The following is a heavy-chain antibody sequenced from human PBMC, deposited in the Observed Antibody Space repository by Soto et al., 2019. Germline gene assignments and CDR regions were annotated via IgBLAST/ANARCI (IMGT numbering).Heavy chain of an antibody. Sequence: LRLSCSASGFTFSEYSMHWVRQAPGKGLQYVSTISSDGDITYYADSVKGRFTISRDNSKNTLYLQMNSLRPEDTAVYYCVKVSTFYDILTGYYSTNFFVHWGQGTLVTVSS. CDR2: ISSDGDIT. CDR1: GFTFSEYS. CDR3: VKVSTFYDILTGYYSTNFFVH. V-gene: IGHV3-64D*06. D-gene: IGHD3-9*01. J-gene: IGHJ5*02.